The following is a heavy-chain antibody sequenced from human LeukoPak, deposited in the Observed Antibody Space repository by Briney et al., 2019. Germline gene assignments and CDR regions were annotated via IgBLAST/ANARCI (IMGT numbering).Heavy chain of an antibody. J-gene: IGHJ4*02. Sequence: VKVSCKASGYTFTSYGISWVRQAPGQGLEWMGWISPYNGNTNYAQKLQGRVTMTTDTSTSTAYMELRSLRSDDTAVYYCARDISLMNLTIREPHFDYWGQGTLVTVSS. CDR1: GYTFTSYG. CDR3: ARDISLMNLTIREPHFDY. CDR2: ISPYNGNT. V-gene: IGHV1-18*01. D-gene: IGHD5-24*01.